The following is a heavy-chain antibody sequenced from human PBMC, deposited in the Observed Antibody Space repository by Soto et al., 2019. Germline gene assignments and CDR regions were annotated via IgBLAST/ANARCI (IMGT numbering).Heavy chain of an antibody. J-gene: IGHJ4*02. CDR2: IYHSGST. Sequence: QVQLQESGPGPVKPSGTLFLTCAVSGGSISSSNWCMWVRQPPGKGLERIGEIYHSGSTNYNPSLRSRVTISVDKSKNQFALKLSSVTAADTAVYYCASSKVRGVTAYWGQGTLVTVSS. CDR3: ASSKVRGVTAY. V-gene: IGHV4-4*02. CDR1: GGSISSSNW. D-gene: IGHD3-10*01.